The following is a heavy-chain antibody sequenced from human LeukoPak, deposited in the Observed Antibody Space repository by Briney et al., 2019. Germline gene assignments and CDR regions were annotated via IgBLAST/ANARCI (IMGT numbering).Heavy chain of an antibody. V-gene: IGHV4-38-2*02. Sequence: PSETLSLTCTVSNYSISTDYYWGWIRQPPGKGLEWIGTMYHSGSTYYNTSLKSRVTISVDTSKNQFSLKLNSVTAADTAVYYCATGWSGYYWTTWGQGTLVAVSS. D-gene: IGHD3-3*01. CDR2: MYHSGST. J-gene: IGHJ5*02. CDR3: ATGWSGYYWTT. CDR1: NYSISTDYY.